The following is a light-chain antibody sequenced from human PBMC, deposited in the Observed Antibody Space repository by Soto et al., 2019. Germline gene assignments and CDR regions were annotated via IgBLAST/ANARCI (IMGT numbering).Light chain of an antibody. Sequence: EVVLTQSPXXLSLXPGXXXTLSCRASQSFRGLLAWYQQKPGQAPRLLIYDAYNRATGIPPRFSGSGSGTDFTLTISSLEPEDFAVYYCQQRRSWPPTITFGQGTRLEIK. CDR2: DAY. J-gene: IGKJ5*01. V-gene: IGKV3-11*01. CDR1: QSFRGL. CDR3: QQRRSWPPTIT.